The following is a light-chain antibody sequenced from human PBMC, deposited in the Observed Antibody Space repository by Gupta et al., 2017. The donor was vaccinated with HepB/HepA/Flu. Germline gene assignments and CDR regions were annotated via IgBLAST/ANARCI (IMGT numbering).Light chain of an antibody. CDR1: QSLLYSNGYNY. J-gene: IGKJ4*01. Sequence: DIVMTQSPLPLPVTPGEPASISCRSSQSLLYSNGYNYLDWYLQKPGQSPQLLLYLGSNRASGGLDKWSSSGSGTNYTPKNSRVVAEDVGGYYYRKAVQTRLTFGGGTKVEIK. CDR3: RKAVQTRLT. V-gene: IGKV2-28*01. CDR2: LGS.